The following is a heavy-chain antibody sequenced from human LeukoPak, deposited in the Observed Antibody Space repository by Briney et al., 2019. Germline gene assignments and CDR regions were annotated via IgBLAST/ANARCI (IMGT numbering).Heavy chain of an antibody. CDR3: ARLLFGLKVVTPGDEAFDI. D-gene: IGHD3-10*02. Sequence: GESLKISCKGSEDSFTTYWIGWVRQMPGKGLEYMGIINPAKSDTRYSPSFLGQVTISADKSINTVYLQWGSLRASDTAIYYCARLLFGLKVVTPGDEAFDIWGQGTMVTVSS. CDR1: EDSFTTYW. V-gene: IGHV5-51*01. CDR2: INPAKSDT. J-gene: IGHJ3*02.